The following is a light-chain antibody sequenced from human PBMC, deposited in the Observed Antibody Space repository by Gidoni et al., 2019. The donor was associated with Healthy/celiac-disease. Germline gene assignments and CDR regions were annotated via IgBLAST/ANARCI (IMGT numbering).Light chain of an antibody. J-gene: IGKJ1*01. Sequence: DIQMTQSRSSLSASVGDSVTITCRASQRSGSYLNWYQQKSGKAPKVLIYAASSLQSGVPSRFSGSASGKDFNLTISSLQPEDFATYYCQQSYSTHPWTFXQXTKVXIK. CDR1: QRSGSY. CDR3: QQSYSTHPWT. CDR2: AAS. V-gene: IGKV1-39*01.